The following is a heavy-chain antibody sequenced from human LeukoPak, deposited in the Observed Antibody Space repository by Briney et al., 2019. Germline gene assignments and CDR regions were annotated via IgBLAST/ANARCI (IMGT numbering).Heavy chain of an antibody. D-gene: IGHD5-24*01. J-gene: IGHJ3*02. CDR1: GFTVSSNY. Sequence: TGGSLRLSCAASGFTVSSNYMSWVRQAPGKGLEWVSVIYSGGSTCYADSVKGRFTISRDNSKNTLYLQMNSLRAEDTAVYYCARAPILDDDAFDIWGQGTMVTVSS. CDR2: IYSGGST. V-gene: IGHV3-66*02. CDR3: ARAPILDDDAFDI.